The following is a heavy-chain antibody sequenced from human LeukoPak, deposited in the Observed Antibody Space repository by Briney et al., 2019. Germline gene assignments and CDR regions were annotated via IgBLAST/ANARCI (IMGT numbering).Heavy chain of an antibody. CDR2: ISAYNGNT. CDR3: ARTTTLHDSSGYFVY. D-gene: IGHD3-22*01. V-gene: IGHV1-18*01. CDR1: GYTFTSYG. Sequence: ASVKVSCKASGYTFTSYGISWVRQAPGQGLEWMGWISAYNGNTNYAQKFQGRVTITTDESTSTAYMELSSLRSEDTAVYYCARTTTLHDSSGYFVYWGQGTLVTVSS. J-gene: IGHJ4*02.